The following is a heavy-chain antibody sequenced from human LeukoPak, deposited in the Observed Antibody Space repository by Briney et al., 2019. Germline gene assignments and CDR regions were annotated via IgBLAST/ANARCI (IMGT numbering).Heavy chain of an antibody. CDR2: ISYDGSNK. J-gene: IGHJ5*02. D-gene: IGHD5-12*01. CDR3: ARECVDPKTPSYNWFDP. V-gene: IGHV3-30*03. CDR1: GFTFSSYG. Sequence: QSGGSLRLSCAASGFTFSSYGMHWVRQAPGKGLEWVAVISYDGSNKYYADSVKGRFTISRDNSKNTLYLQMNSLRAEDTAVYYCARECVDPKTPSYNWFDPWGQGTLVTVSS.